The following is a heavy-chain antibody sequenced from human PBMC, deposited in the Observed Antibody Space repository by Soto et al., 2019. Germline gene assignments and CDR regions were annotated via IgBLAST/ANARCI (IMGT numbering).Heavy chain of an antibody. Sequence: ASVKVSCKASGYTFTSYGISWVRQAPGQGLEWMGWISAYNGNTNYAQKIQGRVTMNTDTSTSTANIELRSLRSDDTAVYYCARDGRDLLLRSWFDPWGQGTLVTVSS. CDR3: ARDGRDLLLRSWFDP. CDR1: GYTFTSYG. V-gene: IGHV1-18*01. D-gene: IGHD3-10*01. J-gene: IGHJ5*02. CDR2: ISAYNGNT.